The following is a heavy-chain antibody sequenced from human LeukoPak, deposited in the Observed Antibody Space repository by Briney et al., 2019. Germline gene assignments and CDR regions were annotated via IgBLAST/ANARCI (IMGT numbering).Heavy chain of an antibody. CDR3: ARFRGELMDGFDF. J-gene: IGHJ4*02. V-gene: IGHV5-51*01. D-gene: IGHD1-7*01. Sequence: GESLKISCKGSGHSFSTDWIAWVRQMPGKGLEWMGVIYAGDADTRYSPSFQGQVTNSADKSLNTAYLQWTNLKASDTAMYYCARFRGELMDGFDFWGQGTLVTVSS. CDR2: IYAGDADT. CDR1: GHSFSTDW.